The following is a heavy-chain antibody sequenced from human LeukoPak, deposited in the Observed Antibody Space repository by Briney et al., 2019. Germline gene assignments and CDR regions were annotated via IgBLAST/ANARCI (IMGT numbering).Heavy chain of an antibody. CDR3: ARDGVTWGPELIYYMDV. CDR2: IKQDGSGK. CDR1: GSTFSSYG. D-gene: IGHD4-11*01. J-gene: IGHJ6*03. Sequence: GGSLRLSCAASGSTFSSYGMSWVRQAPGKGLEWVANIKQDGSGKYYVDSVKGRFTISRDNAKNSLYLQMISLRAEDTAVYYCARDGVTWGPELIYYMDVWGKGTTVTVSS. V-gene: IGHV3-7*01.